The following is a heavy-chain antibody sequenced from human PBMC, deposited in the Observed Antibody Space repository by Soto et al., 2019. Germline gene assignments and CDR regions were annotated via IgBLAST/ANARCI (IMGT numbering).Heavy chain of an antibody. CDR2: INPNSGGT. Sequence: ASVKVSCKASGYTFTGYYMHWVRQAPGQGLEWMGWINPNSGGTNYAQKFQGRVTMTRDTTISTAYMELSRLRSDDTAVYYCARGDYVSRWGFDIWGQGTMVTVSS. CDR1: GYTFTGYY. CDR3: ARGDYVSRWGFDI. V-gene: IGHV1-2*02. D-gene: IGHD3-16*01. J-gene: IGHJ3*02.